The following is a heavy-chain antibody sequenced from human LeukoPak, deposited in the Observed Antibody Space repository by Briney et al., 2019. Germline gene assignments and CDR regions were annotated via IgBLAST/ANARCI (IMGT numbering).Heavy chain of an antibody. CDR3: VSWTSDY. Sequence: PVGSLRLSCAASGFTLSDHYMDWLRQAPGKGLEWVGRSRNKDNSYTTEYAASVKGRFTISRDDSKNSLYLQMNSLKTEDTAVYYCVSWTSDYWGQGTLVTVSS. J-gene: IGHJ4*02. CDR1: GFTLSDHY. V-gene: IGHV3-72*01. D-gene: IGHD3/OR15-3a*01. CDR2: SRNKDNSYTT.